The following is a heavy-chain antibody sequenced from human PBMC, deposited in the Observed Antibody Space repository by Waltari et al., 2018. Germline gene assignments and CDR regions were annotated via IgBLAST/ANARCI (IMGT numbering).Heavy chain of an antibody. CDR2: IYYSGST. CDR1: GGSISSYY. D-gene: IGHD6-13*01. V-gene: IGHV4-59*01. Sequence: QVQLQESGPGLVKPSETLSLTCTVSGGSISSYYWSWIRQPPGKGLEWIGYIYYSGSTNYNPSLKSRVTISVDTSKNQFSLKLSSVTAADTAVYYCARVTGSSWYVRRPYYFDYWGQGTLVTVSS. J-gene: IGHJ4*02. CDR3: ARVTGSSWYVRRPYYFDY.